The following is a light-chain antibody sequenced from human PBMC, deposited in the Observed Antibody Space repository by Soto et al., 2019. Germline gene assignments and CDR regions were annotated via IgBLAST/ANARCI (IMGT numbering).Light chain of an antibody. J-gene: IGKJ3*01. CDR1: QSVSSY. CDR2: DAS. V-gene: IGKV3-11*01. CDR3: QQRSNWPLT. Sequence: EIVLTKSPATLSLSPGERATLSCRARQSVSSYLAWYQQKPGQAPRLLIYDASNRATGIPARFSGSGSGTDFTLTISSLEPEDFAVYYCQQRSNWPLTFGPGTKVDIK.